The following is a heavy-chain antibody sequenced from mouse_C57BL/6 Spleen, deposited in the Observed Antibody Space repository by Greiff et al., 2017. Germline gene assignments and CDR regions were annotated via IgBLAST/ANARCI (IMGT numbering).Heavy chain of an antibody. D-gene: IGHD1-1*01. CDR3: ARRVYGSSPMDY. CDR1: GYTFTSYW. J-gene: IGHJ4*01. Sequence: HVQLQQSGAELVKPGASVKLSCKASGYTFTSYWMHWVKQRPGQGLEWIGMIHPNSGSTNYNEKFKSKATLTVDKSSSTAYMQLSSLTSEDSAVYYCARRVYGSSPMDYWGQGTSVTVSS. CDR2: IHPNSGST. V-gene: IGHV1-64*01.